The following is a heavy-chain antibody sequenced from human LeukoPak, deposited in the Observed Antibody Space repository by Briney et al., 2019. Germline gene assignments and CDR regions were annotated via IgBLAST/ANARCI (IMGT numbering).Heavy chain of an antibody. CDR1: GFTFSDYY. CDR3: ARGSTMVRGVIDYFDY. J-gene: IGHJ4*02. CDR2: ISSSGSTI. Sequence: GGSLRLSCAASGFTFSDYYMSWIRQAPGKGLEWVSYISSSGSTIYYADSVKGRFTIPRDNAKNSLYLQMNSLIAEDTAVYYCARGSTMVRGVIDYFDYWGQGTLVTVSS. D-gene: IGHD3-10*01. V-gene: IGHV3-11*01.